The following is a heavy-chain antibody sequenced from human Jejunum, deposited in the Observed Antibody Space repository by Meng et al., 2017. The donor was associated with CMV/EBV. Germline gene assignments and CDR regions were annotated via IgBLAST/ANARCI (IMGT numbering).Heavy chain of an antibody. CDR1: GYPFTDYY. CDR3: ATWITFGGVIVPPDY. J-gene: IGHJ4*02. CDR2: VDPEDGET. D-gene: IGHD3-16*02. V-gene: IGHV1-69-2*01. Sequence: SGYPFTDYYMHWVQQAPGKGLEWMGLVDPEDGETIYAEKFQGRVTITADTSTDTAYMELSSLRSEDTAVYYCATWITFGGVIVPPDYWGQGTLVTVSS.